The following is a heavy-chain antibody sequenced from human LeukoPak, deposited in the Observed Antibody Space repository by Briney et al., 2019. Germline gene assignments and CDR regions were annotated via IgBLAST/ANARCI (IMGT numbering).Heavy chain of an antibody. CDR3: ARRRGSYGGVDY. CDR2: IYYSGST. Sequence: SETLSLTCTVSGGSISSYYWSWIRQPPGKGLEWIGYIYYSGSTNYNPSLKSRVTISVDTSKNQFSLKLSSVTAADTAVYYCARRRGSYGGVDYWGQGTLVTVSS. D-gene: IGHD1-26*01. V-gene: IGHV4-59*08. CDR1: GGSISSYY. J-gene: IGHJ4*02.